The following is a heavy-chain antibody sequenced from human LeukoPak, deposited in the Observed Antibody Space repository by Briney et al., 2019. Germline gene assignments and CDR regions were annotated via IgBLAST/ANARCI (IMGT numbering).Heavy chain of an antibody. J-gene: IGHJ4*02. V-gene: IGHV3-21*01. CDR1: GFTFSSYS. CDR3: ARDRIAVAGHDYFDY. D-gene: IGHD6-19*01. Sequence: GGSLRLSCAASGFTFSSYSMNWVRQAPGKGLEWVSSISSSSSYIYYADSVKGRFTISRDNAKNSLYLQMNSLRAEDTAVYYCARDRIAVAGHDYFDYWGQGTLVTVSS. CDR2: ISSSSSYI.